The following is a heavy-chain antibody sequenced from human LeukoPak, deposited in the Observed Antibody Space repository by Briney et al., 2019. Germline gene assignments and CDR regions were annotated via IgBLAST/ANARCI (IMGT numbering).Heavy chain of an antibody. V-gene: IGHV4-34*01. D-gene: IGHD6-13*01. CDR1: GGSVRDNY. CDR3: AGHVSAAAGGR. CDR2: IHHSGST. J-gene: IGHJ4*02. Sequence: SETLSLTCAVYGGSVRDNYWSWIRQPPGKGLEWIGEIHHSGSTRYNLSLKSRVTISLDTSKNQFSLKLNSMTAADTAVYYCAGHVSAAAGGRWGQGTLVTASS.